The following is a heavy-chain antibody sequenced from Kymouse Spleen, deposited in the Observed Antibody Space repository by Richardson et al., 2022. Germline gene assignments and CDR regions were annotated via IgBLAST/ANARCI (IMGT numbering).Heavy chain of an antibody. D-gene: IGHD2-15*01. Sequence: EVQLVESGGGLVQPGRSLRLSCAASGFTFDDYAMHWVRQAPGKGLEWVSGISWNSGSIGYADSVKGRFTISRDNAKNSLYLQMNSLRAEDTALYYCAKDRWYCSGGSCYGSFDYWGQGTLVTVSS. J-gene: IGHJ4*02. V-gene: IGHV3-9*01. CDR2: ISWNSGSI. CDR1: GFTFDDYA. CDR3: AKDRWYCSGGSCYGSFDY.